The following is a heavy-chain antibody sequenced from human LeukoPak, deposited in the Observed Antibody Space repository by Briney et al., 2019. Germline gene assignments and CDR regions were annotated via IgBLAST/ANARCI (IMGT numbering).Heavy chain of an antibody. J-gene: IGHJ4*02. V-gene: IGHV3-74*03. CDR1: VFTFSTYW. Sequence: PGGALRLSCAPSVFTFSTYWMHSVRHAPGERLGWVSRISSDGIITTYADSVKGRFTISRDNAKNTLYLQMDSLRVEDTAVYYCARRYDNSGYYDFWGQGTLVTVSS. D-gene: IGHD3-22*01. CDR2: ISSDGIIT. CDR3: ARRYDNSGYYDF.